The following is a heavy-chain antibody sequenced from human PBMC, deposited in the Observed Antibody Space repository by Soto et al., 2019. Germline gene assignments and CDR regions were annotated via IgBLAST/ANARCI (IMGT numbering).Heavy chain of an antibody. J-gene: IGHJ4*02. CDR3: ARRGGSYHVDH. CDR1: GGSISSSSYY. V-gene: IGHV4-39*01. CDR2: IYYSGST. D-gene: IGHD1-26*01. Sequence: QLQLQESGPGLVKPSETLSLTCTVSGGSISSSSYYWGWIRQPPGKGLEWIGTIYYSGSTYYNPSLKSRATISVDTSKNQFSLKLSSVTAADMAVYYCARRGGSYHVDHWGQGTLVTVSS.